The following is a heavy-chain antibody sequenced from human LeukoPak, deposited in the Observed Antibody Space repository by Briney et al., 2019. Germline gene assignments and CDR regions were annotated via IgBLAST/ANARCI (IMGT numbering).Heavy chain of an antibody. D-gene: IGHD3-22*01. CDR3: ARSAPAPKLSITMIAGYYYYMDV. Sequence: GGSLRLSCAASGFTFSRYGMHWVRQAPGKGLEWVATISSGGNNRNYADSMRGRFTISRDNSKNTLSLQMNSLRAEDTAVYYCARSAPAPKLSITMIAGYYYYMDVWGKGTTVTVSS. CDR2: ISSGGNNR. CDR1: GFTFSRYG. J-gene: IGHJ6*03. V-gene: IGHV3-30*03.